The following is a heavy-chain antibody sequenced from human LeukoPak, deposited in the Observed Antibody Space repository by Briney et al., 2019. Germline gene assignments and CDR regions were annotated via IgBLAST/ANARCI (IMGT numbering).Heavy chain of an antibody. V-gene: IGHV4-59*08. J-gene: IGHJ4*02. CDR1: GGSISSYY. D-gene: IGHD3-3*01. CDR2: IYYSGST. CDR3: ARSPPYYDFWSGYEGVDY. Sequence: SETLSLTCTVSGGSISSYYWSWIRQPPGKGLEWIGYIYYSGSTNYNPSLKSRVTISVDTSKNQFSLKLSSVTAADTAVYYCARSPPYYDFWSGYEGVDYWGQGTLVTVSS.